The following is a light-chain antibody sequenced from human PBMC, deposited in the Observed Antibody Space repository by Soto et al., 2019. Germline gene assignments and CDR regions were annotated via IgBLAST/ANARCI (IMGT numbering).Light chain of an antibody. Sequence: QSVLTQLPSASGTPGQRVTICCSGSSSNIGSNYVYWYQQLPGTAPKLLIYGNNQRPSGVPDRFSGSKSGTSASLAISGLRSEAEADYYCAAWDDSLSGQGVFGGGTKLTVL. V-gene: IGLV1-47*01. CDR3: AAWDDSLSGQGV. CDR1: SSNIGSNY. CDR2: GNN. J-gene: IGLJ2*01.